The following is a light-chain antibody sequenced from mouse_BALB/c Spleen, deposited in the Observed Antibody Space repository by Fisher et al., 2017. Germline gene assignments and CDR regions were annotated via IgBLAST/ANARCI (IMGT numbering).Light chain of an antibody. CDR3: HQRSSYPWT. CDR1: SSVSSSY. CDR2: STS. V-gene: IGKV4-79*01. Sequence: IVMTQSTAIMSASPGEKVTLTCSASSSVSSSYLYWYQQKPGSSPKLWIYSTSNLASGVPARFSGSGSGTSYSLTISSMEAEDAATYYCHQRSSYPWTFGGGTKLEIK. J-gene: IGKJ1*01.